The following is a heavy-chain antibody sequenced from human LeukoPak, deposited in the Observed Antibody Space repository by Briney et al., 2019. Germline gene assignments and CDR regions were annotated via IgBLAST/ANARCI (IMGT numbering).Heavy chain of an antibody. V-gene: IGHV1-69*05. J-gene: IGHJ4*02. CDR2: IIPIFGTA. D-gene: IGHD2-21*02. CDR3: ARRVNCGGDCYGDHFDY. CDR1: GGTFSSYA. Sequence: SVKVSCKASGGTFSSYAISWVRQAPGQGLEWMGGIIPIFGTANYAQKFQGRVTITTDASTSTAYMELSRLRAEDTAVYYCARRVNCGGDCYGDHFDYWGQGTLVTVSS.